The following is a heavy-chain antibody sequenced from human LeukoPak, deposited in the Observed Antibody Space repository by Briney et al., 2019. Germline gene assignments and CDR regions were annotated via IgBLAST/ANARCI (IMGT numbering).Heavy chain of an antibody. CDR2: IRIRANSYAT. V-gene: IGHV3-73*01. Sequence: GGSLRLSCGASGFAFSASAVHWVRQASGKGLEWVGHIRIRANSYATAYAAPVKGRFTISRDDSKNTAWLQMNSLKTEDTAVYYCTRHLTGTNWYFDLWGRGTLVTVSS. D-gene: IGHD1-20*01. CDR1: GFAFSASA. CDR3: TRHLTGTNWYFDL. J-gene: IGHJ2*01.